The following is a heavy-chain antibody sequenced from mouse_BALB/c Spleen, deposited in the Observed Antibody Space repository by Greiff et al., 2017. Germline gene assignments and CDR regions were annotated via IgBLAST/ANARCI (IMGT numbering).Heavy chain of an antibody. CDR1: GYTFTSYY. D-gene: IGHD2-4*01. CDR3: ARAITTGYAMDY. Sequence: QVQLKESGPELVKPGASVRISCKASGYTFTSYYIHWVKQRPGQGLEWIGWIYPGNVNTKYNEKFKGKATLTADKSSSTAYMQLSSLTSEDSAVYFCARAITTGYAMDYWGQGTSVTVSS. V-gene: IGHV1S56*01. CDR2: IYPGNVNT. J-gene: IGHJ4*01.